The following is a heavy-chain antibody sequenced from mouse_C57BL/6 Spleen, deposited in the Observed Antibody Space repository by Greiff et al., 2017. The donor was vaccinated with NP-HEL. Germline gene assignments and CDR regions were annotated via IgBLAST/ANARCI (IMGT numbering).Heavy chain of an antibody. V-gene: IGHV1-66*01. CDR3: AREDSNYDWYFDV. J-gene: IGHJ1*03. Sequence: QVQLQQSGPELVKPGASVKISCKASGYSFTSYYIHWVKQRPGQGLEWIGWIYPGSGNTKYNEKFKGKATLTADTSSSTAYMQLSSLTSEDSAVYYCAREDSNYDWYFDVWGTGTTVTVSS. D-gene: IGHD2-5*01. CDR2: IYPGSGNT. CDR1: GYSFTSYY.